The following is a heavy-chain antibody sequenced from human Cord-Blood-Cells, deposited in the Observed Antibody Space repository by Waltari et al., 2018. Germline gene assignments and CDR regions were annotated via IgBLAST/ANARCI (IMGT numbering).Heavy chain of an antibody. J-gene: IGHJ3*02. CDR1: GGSFSGYY. CDR2: INHSGST. CDR3: ARKSDIVVVVAASGAFDI. V-gene: IGHV4-34*01. D-gene: IGHD2-15*01. Sequence: QVQLQQWGAGLLKPSETLSLTCAVYGGSFSGYYWSWIRQPPGKGLEWIGEINHSGSTNYKPSLKGRVTISVDTSKKQFSLKLSSVTAADTAVYYCARKSDIVVVVAASGAFDIWGQGTMVTVSS.